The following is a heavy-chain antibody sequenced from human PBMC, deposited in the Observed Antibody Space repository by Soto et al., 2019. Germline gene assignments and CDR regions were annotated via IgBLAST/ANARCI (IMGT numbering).Heavy chain of an antibody. CDR3: ARLGDRVTSDY. Sequence: QVQLQESGPGLVKPSETLSLTCTVSGGSVSSGSYYWSWIRQPPGKGLEWIGYIYYSGSTNYNPSLKSRVTRSVDTSKHQFSLKLSSVTAADTAVYYCARLGDRVTSDYCGQGTLVTVSS. D-gene: IGHD2-21*02. CDR1: GGSVSSGSYY. V-gene: IGHV4-61*01. CDR2: IYYSGST. J-gene: IGHJ4*02.